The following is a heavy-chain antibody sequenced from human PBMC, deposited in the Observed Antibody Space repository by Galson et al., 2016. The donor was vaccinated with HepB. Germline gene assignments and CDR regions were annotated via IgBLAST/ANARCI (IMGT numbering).Heavy chain of an antibody. V-gene: IGHV4-34*01. CDR3: ARGYFFVWAVAGYYFDY. J-gene: IGHJ4*02. CDR1: GGSFSTYY. CDR2: INQSGNA. Sequence: ETLSLTCAVYGGSFSTYYWSWIRQSPGKGLEWIGEINQSGNANYNPSHKSRVTMSVDKSRNQFSLKLSSVTAADTAIYYCARGYFFVWAVAGYYFDYWGQGILVTVSS. D-gene: IGHD6-19*01.